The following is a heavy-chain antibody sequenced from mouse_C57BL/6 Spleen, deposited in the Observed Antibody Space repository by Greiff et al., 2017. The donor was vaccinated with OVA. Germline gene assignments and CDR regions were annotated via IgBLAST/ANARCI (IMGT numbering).Heavy chain of an antibody. J-gene: IGHJ4*01. CDR3: ARSDSYYYAMDY. V-gene: IGHV1-53*01. CDR2: INPSNGGT. Sequence: QVQLQQPGTELVKPGASVKLSCKASGYTFTSYWMHWVKQRPGQGLEWIGNINPSNGGTNYNEQFKSKATLTVDKSSSTSYMQLSSQTSDDAAVYYCARSDSYYYAMDYWGQGTSVTVSS. CDR1: GYTFTSYW.